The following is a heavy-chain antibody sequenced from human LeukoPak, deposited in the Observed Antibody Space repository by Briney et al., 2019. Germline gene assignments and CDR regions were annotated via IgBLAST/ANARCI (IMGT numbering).Heavy chain of an antibody. Sequence: SVKVSCKASGGTFSSYAISWVRQAPGQGLEWMGGIIPIFGTANYAQKFQGRVTITADESTSTAYMELSSLRSEDTAVYYCARDHDFWSGYPLYYFDYWGQGTLVTVSS. CDR3: ARDHDFWSGYPLYYFDY. D-gene: IGHD3-3*01. V-gene: IGHV1-69*13. J-gene: IGHJ4*02. CDR1: GGTFSSYA. CDR2: IIPIFGTA.